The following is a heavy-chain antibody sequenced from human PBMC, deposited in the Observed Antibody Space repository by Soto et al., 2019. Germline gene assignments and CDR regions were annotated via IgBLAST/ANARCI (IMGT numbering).Heavy chain of an antibody. V-gene: IGHV3-74*01. CDR3: ARQASFDY. Sequence: GGSLRLSCAASGFTFSSYSMNWVRQAPGKGLVWVSHINTNGSSTSYADSVKGRFTISRDNAKNTLYLQMNSLRTEDTAVYYCARQASFDYWGRGTLVTVSS. J-gene: IGHJ4*02. CDR1: GFTFSSYS. CDR2: INTNGSST.